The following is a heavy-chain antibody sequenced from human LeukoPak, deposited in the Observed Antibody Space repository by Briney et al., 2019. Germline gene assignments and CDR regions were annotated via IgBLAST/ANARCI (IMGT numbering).Heavy chain of an antibody. CDR2: IYPGDSDT. CDR1: GYSFTSYW. D-gene: IGHD2-2*01. V-gene: IGHV5-51*01. CDR3: ARGVRRRLLSGFGFDH. J-gene: IGHJ5*02. Sequence: GGSLEISCKGSGYSFTSYWSGWVRRLPGKGLEGMGIIYPGDSDTRYSPSFQGQVTISADKSISTAYLQWSSLKASDTAMYYCARGVRRRLLSGFGFDHWGQGTLVTVSS.